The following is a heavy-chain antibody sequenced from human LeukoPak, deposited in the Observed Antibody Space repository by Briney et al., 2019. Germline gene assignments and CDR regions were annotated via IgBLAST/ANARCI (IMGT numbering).Heavy chain of an antibody. Sequence: GGSLRLSCAASGFTFSSYAMSWVRQAPGKGLEWVSAISGSGGSTYYADSVKGRFTISRDNSKNTLYLQMNSLKTEDTAVYYCTVSGAGSDYYFDYWGQGTLVTVSS. D-gene: IGHD1-26*01. CDR2: ISGSGGST. V-gene: IGHV3-23*01. J-gene: IGHJ4*02. CDR3: TVSGAGSDYYFDY. CDR1: GFTFSSYA.